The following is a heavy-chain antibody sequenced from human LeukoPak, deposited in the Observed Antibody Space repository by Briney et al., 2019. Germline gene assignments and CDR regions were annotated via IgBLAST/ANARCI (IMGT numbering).Heavy chain of an antibody. Sequence: SETLSLTCAVSGGSINSSSYYWGWIRQPPGQGLECIGSIYYTGTTYYNPSPKSRVTISVDTSKNQFSLKLSSVTAADTAVYYSARVDTLGVLCDYWGQGTLVTVSS. D-gene: IGHD5-18*01. J-gene: IGHJ4*02. CDR2: IYYTGTT. CDR3: ARVDTLGVLCDY. CDR1: GGSINSSSYY. V-gene: IGHV4-39*07.